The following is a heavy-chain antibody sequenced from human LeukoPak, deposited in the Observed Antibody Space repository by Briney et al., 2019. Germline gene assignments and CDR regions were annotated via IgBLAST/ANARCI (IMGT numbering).Heavy chain of an antibody. CDR3: ARDLSGKYYIAY. V-gene: IGHV3-30*02. CDR1: GITFSSSG. CDR2: IGYNGLNK. J-gene: IGHJ4*02. D-gene: IGHD1-20*01. Sequence: GGSLRLSCAASGITFSSSGMHWVRQAPGEGLEWVAYIGYNGLNKYYADSVKGRFTISRDDSKNTALLQMSSLRAADTALYSCARDLSGKYYIAYWGQGTLVTVSS.